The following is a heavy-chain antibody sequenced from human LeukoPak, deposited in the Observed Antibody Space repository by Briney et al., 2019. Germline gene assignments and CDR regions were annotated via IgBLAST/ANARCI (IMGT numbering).Heavy chain of an antibody. D-gene: IGHD6-6*01. CDR2: IIPILGIA. CDR1: GGTFSSYA. Sequence: SVKVSCKASGGTFSSYAISWVRQAPGQGLEWMGRIIPILGIANYAQKFQGRVTITADKSTSTAYMELSSLRSEDTAVYYCARDRNSGSSLDIWGQGTMLTVSS. CDR3: ARDRNSGSSLDI. V-gene: IGHV1-69*04. J-gene: IGHJ3*02.